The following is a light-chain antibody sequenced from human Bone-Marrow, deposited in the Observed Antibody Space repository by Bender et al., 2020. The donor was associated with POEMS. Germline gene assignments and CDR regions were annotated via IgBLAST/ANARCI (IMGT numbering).Light chain of an antibody. Sequence: SYELTQSPSVSVAPGQTARITCGGHQIGGKSVHWYQHRPGQAPVLVVYQDTDRPSGIPERFSGSKSGNTASLTISGLQAEDEADYYCISYAGRNNVVFGGGTKLTVL. V-gene: IGLV3-21*02. CDR1: QIGGKS. CDR2: QDT. J-gene: IGLJ2*01. CDR3: ISYAGRNNVV.